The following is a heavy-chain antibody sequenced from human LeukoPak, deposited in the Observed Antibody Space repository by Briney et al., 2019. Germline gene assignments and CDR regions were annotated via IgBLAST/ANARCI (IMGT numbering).Heavy chain of an antibody. D-gene: IGHD4-17*01. CDR3: ARDQRYGDYQPYFDY. Sequence: SETLSLTCTVSGGSISSSSYYWGWIRQPPGKGLEWIGSIYYSGSTYYNPSLKSRVTISVDTSKNQFSLKLSSVTAADTAVYYCARDQRYGDYQPYFDYWAREPWSPSPQ. CDR1: GGSISSSSYY. J-gene: IGHJ4*02. V-gene: IGHV4-39*07. CDR2: IYYSGST.